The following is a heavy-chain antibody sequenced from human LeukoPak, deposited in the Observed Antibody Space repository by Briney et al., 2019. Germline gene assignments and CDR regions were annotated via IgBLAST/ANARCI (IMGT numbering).Heavy chain of an antibody. CDR2: IKQDGSAK. CDR1: GFIFNSHS. D-gene: IGHD2-15*01. J-gene: IGHJ4*02. V-gene: IGHV3-7*01. Sequence: GGSLRLSCAASGFIFNSHSMNWVRQAPGKGLEWVANIKQDGSAKYYVNSVKGRFTISRDNAKNSLYLQMNSLRAEDTAVYYCARDLVGGDYWGQGTLVTVSS. CDR3: ARDLVGGDY.